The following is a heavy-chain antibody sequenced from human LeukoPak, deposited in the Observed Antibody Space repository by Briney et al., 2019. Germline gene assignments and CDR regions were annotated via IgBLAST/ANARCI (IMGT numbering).Heavy chain of an antibody. J-gene: IGHJ4*02. V-gene: IGHV4-59*04. CDR2: IYYSGST. CDR1: GGSISGYY. CDR3: ARHSRSVDYGSGSYTWDY. D-gene: IGHD3-10*01. Sequence: PSETLSLTCTVSGGSISGYYWNWIRQPPGKGLEWIGTIYYSGSTYYNLSLKSRVTISVDTSRNQFSPKLSSVTAADTAVYYCARHSRSVDYGSGSYTWDYWGQGTLVTVSS.